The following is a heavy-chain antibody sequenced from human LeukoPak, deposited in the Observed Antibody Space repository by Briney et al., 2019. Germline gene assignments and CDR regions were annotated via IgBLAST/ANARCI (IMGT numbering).Heavy chain of an antibody. Sequence: PSETLSLTCAVYGGSFSGFYWSWIRQPPGKGLEWIGEINHSGSTNYNPSLKSRVTISVDTSKNQFSLKLSSVTAADTAVYYCARRRPIKQQLPGGMDVWGKGTTVTVSS. CDR3: ARRRPIKQQLPGGMDV. D-gene: IGHD3-16*01. V-gene: IGHV4-34*01. J-gene: IGHJ6*03. CDR1: GGSFSGFY. CDR2: INHSGST.